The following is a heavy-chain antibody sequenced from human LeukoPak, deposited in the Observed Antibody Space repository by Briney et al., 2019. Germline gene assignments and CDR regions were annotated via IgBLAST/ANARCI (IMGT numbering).Heavy chain of an antibody. CDR3: ARAFYPDYGGNSEAEYFQH. CDR2: INPTSGGT. CDR1: GYTFTGYY. D-gene: IGHD4-23*01. V-gene: IGHV1-2*02. J-gene: IGHJ1*01. Sequence: ASVKVSCKASGYTFTGYYMHWVRQAPGQGLEWMGWINPTSGGTTYAQKFQGRVTMTRDTSISTAYMELSRLRSDDTAVYYCARAFYPDYGGNSEAEYFQHWGQGTLVTVSS.